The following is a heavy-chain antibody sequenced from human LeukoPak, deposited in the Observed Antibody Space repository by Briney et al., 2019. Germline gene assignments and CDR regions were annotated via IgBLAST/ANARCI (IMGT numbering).Heavy chain of an antibody. J-gene: IGHJ4*02. Sequence: APVKVSCKASGYTFTNYDITWVRQATGQGLEWMGWMNPNNGNTGYAQRFQGRVTLTRDTSISTAYMELSSLRSEDTAVYYCARGFLGYDSSDYAFSYYWGQGTLVTVSS. V-gene: IGHV1-8*01. CDR3: ARGFLGYDSSDYAFSYY. D-gene: IGHD3-22*01. CDR2: MNPNNGNT. CDR1: GYTFTNYD.